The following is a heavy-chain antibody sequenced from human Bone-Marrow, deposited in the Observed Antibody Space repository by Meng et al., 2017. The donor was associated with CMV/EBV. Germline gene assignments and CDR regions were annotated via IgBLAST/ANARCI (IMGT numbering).Heavy chain of an antibody. CDR3: ARQLPCNAGDCYFSAD. D-gene: IGHD2-21*01. Sequence: QVELVQSGPEVKKPGASVKVPCKASAYTSFTYGINWVRQAPGQGLEWMGWISAYNGYTRNAQKFQGRVTMTTDTSTSTAYMELRSLTSDDTAVYYCARQLPCNAGDCYFSADWGQGTLVTVSS. J-gene: IGHJ4*02. CDR2: ISAYNGYT. V-gene: IGHV1-18*01. CDR1: AYTSFTYG.